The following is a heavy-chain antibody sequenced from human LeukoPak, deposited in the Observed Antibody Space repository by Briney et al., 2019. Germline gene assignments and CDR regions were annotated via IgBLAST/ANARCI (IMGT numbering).Heavy chain of an antibody. D-gene: IGHD6-19*01. V-gene: IGHV3-7*01. Sequence: GGSLRLSCAASGFTFRNFAMTWVRQAPGKGLEWVANIKQDGSEKYYVDSVKGRFTISRDNAKNSLYLQMNSLRAEDTAVYYCAREIAVAGNFGGQGTLVTVSS. J-gene: IGHJ4*02. CDR2: IKQDGSEK. CDR1: GFTFRNFA. CDR3: AREIAVAGNF.